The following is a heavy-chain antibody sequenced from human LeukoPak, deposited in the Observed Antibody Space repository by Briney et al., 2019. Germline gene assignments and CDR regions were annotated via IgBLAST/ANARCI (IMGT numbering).Heavy chain of an antibody. V-gene: IGHV4-39*07. J-gene: IGHJ5*02. Sequence: SETLSLTCTVSGGSVSTNNYYWGWIRQPPGKGLEWMGSLSYSGKTYYNPSLKSRVTISAGTSKNQFSLKLSSVTAADTAVYYCARARNYYDSSGYYRFDPWGQGTLVTVSS. CDR1: GGSVSTNNYY. CDR3: ARARNYYDSSGYYRFDP. CDR2: LSYSGKT. D-gene: IGHD3-22*01.